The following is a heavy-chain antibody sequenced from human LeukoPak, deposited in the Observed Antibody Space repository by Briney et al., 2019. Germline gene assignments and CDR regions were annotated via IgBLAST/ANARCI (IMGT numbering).Heavy chain of an antibody. CDR1: GYTLTELS. J-gene: IGHJ6*02. CDR3: ATDPYGDYVPAYGMDV. CDR2: FDPEDGET. V-gene: IGHV1-24*01. D-gene: IGHD4-17*01. Sequence: ASVKVSCKVSGYTLTELSMHWVRQAPGKGLEWMGGFDPEDGETIYAQKFQGRVTMTEDTSTDTAYMELSSLRSEDTAVYYCATDPYGDYVPAYGMDVWGQGTTVTVSS.